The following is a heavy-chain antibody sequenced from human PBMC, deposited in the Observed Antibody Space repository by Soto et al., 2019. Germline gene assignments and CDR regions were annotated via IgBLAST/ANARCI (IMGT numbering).Heavy chain of an antibody. Sequence: QLQLQESGPGLVKPSETLSLTCTVSGGSISSSSYYWGWIRQPPGKGLEWIGSIYYSGSTYYNPCLKRRVTTPVDTSKNQCSLKLSSVTAADTALYYCARHVKDFWSVYYEGYYYYGMDVWGQGTTVTVSS. V-gene: IGHV4-39*01. D-gene: IGHD3-3*01. CDR2: IYYSGST. J-gene: IGHJ6*02. CDR1: GGSISSSSYY. CDR3: ARHVKDFWSVYYEGYYYYGMDV.